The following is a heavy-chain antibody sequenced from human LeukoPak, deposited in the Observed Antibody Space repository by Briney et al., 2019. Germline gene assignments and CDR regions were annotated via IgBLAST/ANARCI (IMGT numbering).Heavy chain of an antibody. D-gene: IGHD5/OR15-5a*01. CDR3: AKDARVGLPNPRGAFDI. V-gene: IGHV3-9*01. CDR2: ISWNSGSI. CDR1: GFTFDDYA. Sequence: PGRSLRLSCAASGFTFDDYAMHWVRQAPGKGLEWVSGISWNSGSIGYADSVKGRFTISRDNAKNSLYLQMNSLRAEDTALYYCAKDARVGLPNPRGAFDIWGQGTMVTVSS. J-gene: IGHJ3*02.